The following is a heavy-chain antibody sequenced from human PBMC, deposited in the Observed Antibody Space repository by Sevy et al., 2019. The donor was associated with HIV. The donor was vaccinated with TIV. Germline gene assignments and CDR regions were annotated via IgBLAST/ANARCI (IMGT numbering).Heavy chain of an antibody. CDR2: IKSESDGGTT. V-gene: IGHV3-15*01. CDR3: AGKAAGLFDY. J-gene: IGHJ4*02. Sequence: GGSLRLSCAASGFTFTNAWMNWVRQAPGKGLEWVGRIKSESDGGTTDYAAPVKDRFTVSRDDSKNTLYLQMNSLGTEDTAVYYCAGKAAGLFDYWGQGTLVTVSS. D-gene: IGHD6-13*01. CDR1: GFTFTNAW.